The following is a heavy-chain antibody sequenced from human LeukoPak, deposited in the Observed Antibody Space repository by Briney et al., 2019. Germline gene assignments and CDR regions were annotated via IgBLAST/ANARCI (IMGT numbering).Heavy chain of an antibody. CDR3: ASTPGYSSGSSSFDY. J-gene: IGHJ4*02. CDR2: ISSSSSYI. V-gene: IGHV3-21*01. Sequence: GGSLRLSCAASGFTFRSYSMNWVRQAPGKGLEWVSSISSSSSYIYYADSVKGRFTISRDNAKNSLYLQMNSLRAEDTAVYYCASTPGYSSGSSSFDYWGQGTLVTVSS. D-gene: IGHD6-19*01. CDR1: GFTFRSYS.